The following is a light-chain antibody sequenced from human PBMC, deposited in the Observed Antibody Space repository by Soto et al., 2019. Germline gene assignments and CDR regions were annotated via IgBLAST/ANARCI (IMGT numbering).Light chain of an antibody. CDR1: QSVGSY. Sequence: EIVLTQSPATLSLSPGERATLSCRSSQSVGSYLTWYQQKPGQAPRLLIYDASNRVTGIPARFSGSGSGTDFTLTISSLEPEDFAVYYCQQRSDWPPITLGQGTRLEI. J-gene: IGKJ5*01. CDR3: QQRSDWPPIT. CDR2: DAS. V-gene: IGKV3-11*01.